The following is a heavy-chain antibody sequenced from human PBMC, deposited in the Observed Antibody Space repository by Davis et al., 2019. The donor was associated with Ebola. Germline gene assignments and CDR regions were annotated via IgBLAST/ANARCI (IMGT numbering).Heavy chain of an antibody. J-gene: IGHJ6*03. CDR1: GGTFSSYA. D-gene: IGHD3-3*01. Sequence: SVKVSCKASGGTFSSYAISWVRQAPGQGLEWMGGIIPIFGTANYAQKFQGRVTITADESTSTAYMELSSLRSEDTAVYYCARDPAPYYDFWSGYPYYYYYMDVWGKGTTVTVSS. CDR2: IIPIFGTA. V-gene: IGHV1-69*13. CDR3: ARDPAPYYDFWSGYPYYYYYMDV.